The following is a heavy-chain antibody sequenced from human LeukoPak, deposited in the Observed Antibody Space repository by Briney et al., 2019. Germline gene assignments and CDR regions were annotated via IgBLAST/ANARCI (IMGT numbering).Heavy chain of an antibody. CDR1: GYTFTSYG. Sequence: ASVKVSCKASGYTFTSYGISWVRQAPGQGLEWMGWISAYNGNTNYAQKLQGRVTMTRDMSTSTVYMELSSLRSEDTAVYYCARGERELLNFDYWGQGTLVTVSS. D-gene: IGHD1-26*01. CDR3: ARGERELLNFDY. V-gene: IGHV1-18*01. J-gene: IGHJ4*02. CDR2: ISAYNGNT.